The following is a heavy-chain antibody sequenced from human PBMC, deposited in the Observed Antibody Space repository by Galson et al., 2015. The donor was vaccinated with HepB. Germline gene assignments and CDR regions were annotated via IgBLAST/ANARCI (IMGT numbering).Heavy chain of an antibody. V-gene: IGHV5-10-1*01. CDR3: ARAKGRIYYDSSGYYGASFDY. D-gene: IGHD3-22*01. CDR1: GYSFTSYW. J-gene: IGHJ4*02. CDR2: IDPSDSYT. Sequence: QSGAEVKKPGESLRISCKGSGYSFTSYWISWVRQMPGKGLEWMGRIDPSDSYTNYSPSFQGHVTTSADKSISTAYLQWSSLKASDTAMYYCARAKGRIYYDSSGYYGASFDYWGQGTLVTVSS.